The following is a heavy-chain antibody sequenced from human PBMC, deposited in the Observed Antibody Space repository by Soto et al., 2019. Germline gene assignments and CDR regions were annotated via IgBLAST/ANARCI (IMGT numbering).Heavy chain of an antibody. CDR3: ARDRIVATVDCSGGSCYPRYYFDY. V-gene: IGHV3-33*01. D-gene: IGHD2-15*01. CDR1: GFTFSSYG. Sequence: QVQLVESGGGVVQPGRSLRLSCAASGFTFSSYGMHWVRQAPGKGLEWVAVIWYDGSNKYYADSVKGRFTISRDNSKNTLYLQMNSLRAEDTAVYYCARDRIVATVDCSGGSCYPRYYFDYWGQGTLVTVPS. J-gene: IGHJ4*02. CDR2: IWYDGSNK.